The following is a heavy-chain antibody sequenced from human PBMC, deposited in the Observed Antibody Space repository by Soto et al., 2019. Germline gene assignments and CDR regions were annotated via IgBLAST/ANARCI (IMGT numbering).Heavy chain of an antibody. J-gene: IGHJ4*02. CDR1: GFTFSNAW. Sequence: GGSLRLSCAASGFTFSNAWMSWVRQAPGKGLEWVGRIKSKTDGGTTDYAAPVKGRFTISRDDSKNTLYLQMNSLKTEDTAVYYCTTDPGSAPPPINYYDSSGYYYFDYWGQGTLVTVSS. D-gene: IGHD3-22*01. CDR3: TTDPGSAPPPINYYDSSGYYYFDY. V-gene: IGHV3-15*01. CDR2: IKSKTDGGTT.